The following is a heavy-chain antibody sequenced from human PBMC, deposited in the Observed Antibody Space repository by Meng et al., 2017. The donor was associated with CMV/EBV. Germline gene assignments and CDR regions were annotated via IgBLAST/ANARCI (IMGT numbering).Heavy chain of an antibody. J-gene: IGHJ4*02. Sequence: QVALVQPGAEVKSPGASVKVSCQTSGYRFSDHYMHRVRQAPGQGLEWMGWIYPNSGGTHYAQKFQDRVSMTRDMSISTVYMELRRLTSDDTAVYYCVRDNNWGPDYWGQGTLVTVSS. D-gene: IGHD1-1*01. V-gene: IGHV1-2*02. CDR1: GYRFSDHY. CDR2: IYPNSGGT. CDR3: VRDNNWGPDY.